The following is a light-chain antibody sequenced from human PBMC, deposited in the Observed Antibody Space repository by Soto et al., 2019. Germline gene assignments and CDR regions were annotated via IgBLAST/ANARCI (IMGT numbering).Light chain of an antibody. CDR2: WAS. J-gene: IGKJ4*01. Sequence: DIVMTQSPDSLPVSLGERATINCKSSQSVLYSSNNKNYLAWYQQKPGQSPRMLIYWASTRESGVPDRFSGSGSGTDFTLTISSLQAEDVALYYCQQYYTTPLTFGGGTKVEIK. CDR3: QQYYTTPLT. CDR1: QSVLYSSNNKNY. V-gene: IGKV4-1*01.